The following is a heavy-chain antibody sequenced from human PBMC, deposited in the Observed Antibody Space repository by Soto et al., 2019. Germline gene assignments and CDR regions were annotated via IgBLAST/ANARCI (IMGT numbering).Heavy chain of an antibody. CDR1: GGSFSDYY. V-gene: IGHV4-34*01. D-gene: IGHD5-12*01. CDR2: INHSGST. CDR3: ARGPHSGDGYQLFDY. J-gene: IGHJ4*02. Sequence: PSETLSLTCAVYGGSFSDYYWTWIRQPPGKGLEWIGEINHSGSTNYNPSLKSRVTISVDTSKNQFSLKLSSVTAADTAVYYCARGPHSGDGYQLFDYWGQGTLVTVSS.